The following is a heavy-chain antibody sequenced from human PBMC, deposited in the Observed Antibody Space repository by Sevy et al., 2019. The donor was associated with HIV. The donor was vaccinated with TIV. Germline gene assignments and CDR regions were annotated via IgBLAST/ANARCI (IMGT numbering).Heavy chain of an antibody. D-gene: IGHD4-17*01. CDR1: XXXISSGDYY. CDR3: ARFAYXDYVLWXXX. Sequence: SETLSLTXTVSXXXISSGDYYWSWXRQPPGKGLEWIGNIYYSGSTYYNPSLKSRVTISVDTSKNQFSPKLRAVTDADTAVYYCARFAYXDYVLWXXXXXXGTLVTXSS. J-gene: IGHJ5*02. V-gene: IGHV4-30-4*01. CDR2: IYYSGST.